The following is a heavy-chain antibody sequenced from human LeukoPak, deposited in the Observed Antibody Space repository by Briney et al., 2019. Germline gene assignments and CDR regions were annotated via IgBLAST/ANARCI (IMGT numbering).Heavy chain of an antibody. CDR3: ARAQYCSSTSCYSYYYYGMDV. D-gene: IGHD2-2*01. CDR2: ISSSSSTI. Sequence: GGSLRLSCAASGFTFSSYSMNWVRQAPGKGLEWVSYISSSSSTIYYADSVKGRFTISRDNAKNSLYLQMNSLRAEDTAVYYCARAQYCSSTSCYSYYYYGMDVWGQGTTVTVSS. CDR1: GFTFSSYS. J-gene: IGHJ6*02. V-gene: IGHV3-48*01.